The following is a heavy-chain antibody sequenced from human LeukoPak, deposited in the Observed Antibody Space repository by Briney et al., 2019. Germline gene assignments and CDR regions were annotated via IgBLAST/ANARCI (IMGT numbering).Heavy chain of an antibody. D-gene: IGHD6-19*01. CDR3: TSSGWTQSDF. CDR2: IKSTPYGGTT. J-gene: IGHJ4*02. Sequence: QTGGSLRLSCAASGFKFGDYGMSWFRQAPGKRLEWVGFIKSTPYGGTTQYAASVKDRFNISRDDSQSIAYLQMTSLKTEDTGVYYCTSSGWTQSDFWGRGTPVIVS. CDR1: GFKFGDYG. V-gene: IGHV3-49*03.